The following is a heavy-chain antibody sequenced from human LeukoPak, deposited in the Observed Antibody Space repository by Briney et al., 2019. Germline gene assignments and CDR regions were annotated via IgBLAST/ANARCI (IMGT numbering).Heavy chain of an antibody. J-gene: IGHJ3*02. Sequence: SETLSLTCTVSGGPISSYYWSWIRQPPGKGLGWIGYIFYSGSTNYNPSLKSRVSISVDTSKNQFSLKLSSVTAADTAVYYCARHLHGDYRGDAFDIWGQGTMVTVSS. CDR2: IFYSGST. CDR3: ARHLHGDYRGDAFDI. CDR1: GGPISSYY. V-gene: IGHV4-59*08. D-gene: IGHD4-17*01.